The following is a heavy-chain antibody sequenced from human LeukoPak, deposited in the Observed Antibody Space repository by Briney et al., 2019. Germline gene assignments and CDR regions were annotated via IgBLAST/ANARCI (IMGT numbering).Heavy chain of an antibody. V-gene: IGHV1-18*01. D-gene: IGHD3-22*01. CDR1: GYTFTSYG. Sequence: ASVKVSCKASGYTFTSYGISWVRQAPGQGLEWMGWISAYNGNTNYAQKLQGRVTMTTDTSTSTAYMELRSLRSDDTAVYYCARDRYYYDSSGYTTLDYWGQETLVTVSS. CDR3: ARDRYYYDSSGYTTLDY. J-gene: IGHJ4*02. CDR2: ISAYNGNT.